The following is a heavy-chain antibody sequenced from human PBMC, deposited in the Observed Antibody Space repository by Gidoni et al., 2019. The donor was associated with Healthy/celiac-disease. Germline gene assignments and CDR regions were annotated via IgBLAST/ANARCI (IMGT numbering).Heavy chain of an antibody. D-gene: IGHD2-15*01. CDR1: GFTFSRYG. J-gene: IGHJ4*02. CDR2: IWYDGSNK. Sequence: QVQLVESGGGVVQPGRSLRLSCAASGFTFSRYGMHWVRQAPGKGLEWVAVIWYDGSNKYYADSVKGRFTISRDNSKNTLYLQMNSLRAEDTAVYYCARGRGDIVALPSHFDYWGQGTLVTVSS. CDR3: ARGRGDIVALPSHFDY. V-gene: IGHV3-33*01.